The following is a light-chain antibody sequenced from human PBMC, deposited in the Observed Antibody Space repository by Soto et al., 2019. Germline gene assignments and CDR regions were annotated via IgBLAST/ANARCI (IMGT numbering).Light chain of an antibody. CDR2: GAS. J-gene: IGKJ1*01. V-gene: IGKV3-15*01. CDR1: QSVYSA. Sequence: EIVLTQSPATLSLSPGERATLSCRASQSVYSALAWYQQKPGQVPRLLIYGASTRATGIPARFSGSGSGTEFTLTISSLQSEDFEVYYCQQYQDWPPTFGQGTKVDIK. CDR3: QQYQDWPPT.